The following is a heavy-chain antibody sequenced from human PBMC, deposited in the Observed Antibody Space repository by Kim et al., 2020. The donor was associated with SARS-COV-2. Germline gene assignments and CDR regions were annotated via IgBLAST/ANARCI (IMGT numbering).Heavy chain of an antibody. V-gene: IGHV3-64*01. J-gene: IGHJ6*02. CDR1: GFTFSSYA. CDR3: ARDPYDSSGYFDYYYGMDV. Sequence: GGSLRLSCAASGFTFSSYAMHWVRQAPGKGLEYVSAISSNGGSTYYANSVKGRFTISRDNSKNTLYLQMGSLRAEDMAVYYCARDPYDSSGYFDYYYGMDVWGQGTTVTVSS. D-gene: IGHD3-22*01. CDR2: ISSNGGST.